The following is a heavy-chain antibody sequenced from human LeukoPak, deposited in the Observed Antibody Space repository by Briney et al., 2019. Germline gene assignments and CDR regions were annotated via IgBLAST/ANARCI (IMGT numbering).Heavy chain of an antibody. J-gene: IGHJ4*02. D-gene: IGHD5-24*01. V-gene: IGHV3-21*04. CDR3: AKGYRKGRWLPLDY. Sequence: GGSLRLSCAASGFTFSSYSMNWVRQAPGKGLEWVSSISSSSSYIYYADSVKGRFTISRDNAKNSLYVQMNSLRAEDTALYYCAKGYRKGRWLPLDYWGQGTLVTVSS. CDR2: ISSSSSYI. CDR1: GFTFSSYS.